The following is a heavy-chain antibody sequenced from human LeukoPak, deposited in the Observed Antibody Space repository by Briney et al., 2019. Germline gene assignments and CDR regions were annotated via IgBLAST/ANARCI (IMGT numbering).Heavy chain of an antibody. CDR3: ARLLYYYDSSGYSPEDY. CDR2: ISYDGSNK. D-gene: IGHD3-22*01. CDR1: GFTFSSYG. V-gene: IGHV3-30*03. Sequence: PGGSLRLSCAASGFTFSSYGMHWVRQAPGKGLEWVAVISYDGSNKYYADSVKGRFTISRDNSKNTLYLQMNSLRAEDAAVYYCARLLYYYDSSGYSPEDYWGQGTLVTVSS. J-gene: IGHJ4*02.